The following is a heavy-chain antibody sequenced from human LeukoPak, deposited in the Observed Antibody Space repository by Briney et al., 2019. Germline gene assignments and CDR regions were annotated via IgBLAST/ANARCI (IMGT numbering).Heavy chain of an antibody. J-gene: IGHJ4*02. CDR3: ARDDGSSWYNFDY. CDR2: ISSSSSTI. D-gene: IGHD6-13*01. V-gene: IGHV3-48*01. Sequence: AGGSLRISCAASGFTFSSYSMNWVRQAPGKGLEWVSYISSSSSTIYYADSVKGRFTISRDNAKNSLYLQMNSLRAEDTAVYYCARDDGSSWYNFDYWGQGTLVTVSS. CDR1: GFTFSSYS.